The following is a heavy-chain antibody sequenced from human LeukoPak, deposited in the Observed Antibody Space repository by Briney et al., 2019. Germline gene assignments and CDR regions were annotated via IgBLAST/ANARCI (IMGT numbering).Heavy chain of an antibody. V-gene: IGHV4-34*01. CDR3: ATKLYGDAYYYYYGMDV. CDR1: GGSFSGYY. CDR2: INHSGST. J-gene: IGHJ6*02. Sequence: SETLSLTCAVYGGSFSGYYWSWIRQPPGKGLEWIGEINHSGSTNYNPSLKSRVTISVDTSKNQFSLKLSSVTAADTAVYYCATKLYGDAYYYYYGMDVWGQGTTVTVSS. D-gene: IGHD4-17*01.